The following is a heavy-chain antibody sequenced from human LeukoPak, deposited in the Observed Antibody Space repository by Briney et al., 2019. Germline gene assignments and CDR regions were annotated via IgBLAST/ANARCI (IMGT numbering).Heavy chain of an antibody. V-gene: IGHV4-38-2*02. Sequence: SETLSLTCTVSGYPISSGYYWGWIRQPPGKGLEWIGGIYHRGSTYYNPSLKSRVTISVDTSKNQFSLKLNSVTAADTAVYYCARYRNCGSDCYDAFDIWGQGTMVAVSS. J-gene: IGHJ3*02. D-gene: IGHD2-21*02. CDR3: ARYRNCGSDCYDAFDI. CDR1: GYPISSGYY. CDR2: IYHRGST.